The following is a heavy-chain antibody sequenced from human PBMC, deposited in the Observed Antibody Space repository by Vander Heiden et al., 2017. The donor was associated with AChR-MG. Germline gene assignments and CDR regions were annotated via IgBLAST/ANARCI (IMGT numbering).Heavy chain of an antibody. CDR1: GFPFSGSP. CDR2: IRSKAHSFAT. D-gene: IGHD4-17*01. CDR3: STYGDYFS. V-gene: IGHV3-73*01. Sequence: EVQLVASGGGLVQPGGSLKLPCAASGFPFSGSPIHWVRQASGKGLEWVGRIRSKAHSFATAYAASVEGRFTISRDDSKNTAYLQVNSRRTEDTAVYYCSTYGDYFSWGQGTLVTVSS. J-gene: IGHJ5*02.